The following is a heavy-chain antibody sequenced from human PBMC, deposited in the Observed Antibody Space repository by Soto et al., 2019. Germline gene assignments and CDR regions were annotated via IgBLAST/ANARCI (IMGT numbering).Heavy chain of an antibody. J-gene: IGHJ6*02. CDR1: GGSISSSNW. CDR3: ARVSGSYYYGMDV. CDR2: IYHSGST. V-gene: IGHV4-4*02. D-gene: IGHD1-26*01. Sequence: PSETLSLTCAVSGGSISSSNWWSWVRQPPGKGLEWIGEIYHSGSTNYNPSLKSRVTISVDKSKNQFSLKLSSVTAADTAVYYCARVSGSYYYGMDVWGQGITVNAP.